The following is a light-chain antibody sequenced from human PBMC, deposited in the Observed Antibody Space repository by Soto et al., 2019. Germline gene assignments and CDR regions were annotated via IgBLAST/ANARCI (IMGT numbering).Light chain of an antibody. J-gene: IGLJ2*01. CDR1: SGSDSTSYY. CDR2: STN. Sequence: QAVVTQQPSFSVSPGGTVTLTCGLSSGSDSTSYYPSWYQQTPGQAPRTLIYSTNTRSSGVPDRFSGSILGNKAALTITGAQAADESDYYCVLYMGSGIDVVFGGGTKLTVL. V-gene: IGLV8-61*01. CDR3: VLYMGSGIDVV.